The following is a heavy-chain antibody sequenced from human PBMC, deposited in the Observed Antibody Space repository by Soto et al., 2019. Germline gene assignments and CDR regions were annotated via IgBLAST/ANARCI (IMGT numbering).Heavy chain of an antibody. CDR3: ARVTGTKHSSWYLPYYYYMDV. J-gene: IGHJ6*03. Sequence: SETLSLTCTVSGGSISSYYWSWIRQPPGKGLEWIGYIYYSGSTNYNPSLKSRVTISVDTSKNQFSRKLSSVTAADTAVYYCARVTGTKHSSWYLPYYYYMDVWGKGTTVTVSS. CDR1: GGSISSYY. CDR2: IYYSGST. D-gene: IGHD6-13*01. V-gene: IGHV4-59*08.